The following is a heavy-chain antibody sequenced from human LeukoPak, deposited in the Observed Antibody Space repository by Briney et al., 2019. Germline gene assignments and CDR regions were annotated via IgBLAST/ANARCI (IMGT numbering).Heavy chain of an antibody. J-gene: IGHJ4*02. D-gene: IGHD1-26*01. CDR3: ATFGGGATTSRGNDY. CDR2: IRYDGSNK. CDR1: GFTFSSYG. Sequence: PGGSLRLSCAASGFTFSSYGMHWARQAPGKGLEWVAFIRYDGSNKYYADSVKGRFTISRDNSKNTLYLQMNSLRAEDTAVYYCATFGGGATTSRGNDYWGQGTLVTVSS. V-gene: IGHV3-30*02.